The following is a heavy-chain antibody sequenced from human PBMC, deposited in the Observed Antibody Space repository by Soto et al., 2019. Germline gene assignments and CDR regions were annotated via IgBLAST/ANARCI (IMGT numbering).Heavy chain of an antibody. V-gene: IGHV3-66*01. Sequence: EVQLVESGGGLVQPGGSLRLSCAASGFTVSSNYMSWVRQAPGKGLEWVSVIYSGGSTYYTDSVKGRFTISRDNSKNTLYLQMNSLRAEDTAVYYCAGSGDYDFWSGLRWFDPWGQGTLVTVSS. CDR3: AGSGDYDFWSGLRWFDP. CDR1: GFTVSSNY. D-gene: IGHD3-3*01. J-gene: IGHJ5*02. CDR2: IYSGGST.